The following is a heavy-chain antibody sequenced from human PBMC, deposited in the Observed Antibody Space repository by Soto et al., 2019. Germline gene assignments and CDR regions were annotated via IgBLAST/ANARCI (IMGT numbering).Heavy chain of an antibody. CDR1: GGSIRSGGYY. Sequence: SETLSLTCTVSGGSIRSGGYYWSWVRQNPRKGLERIGNIYYSGNTYYNPSLKSRLTISVDTSKNQFSLNLSSVTAADTAVYYCARDRLMATAGTARHYFGLDVWGQGTTVTVSS. CDR2: IYYSGNT. V-gene: IGHV4-31*03. D-gene: IGHD5-18*01. J-gene: IGHJ6*02. CDR3: ARDRLMATAGTARHYFGLDV.